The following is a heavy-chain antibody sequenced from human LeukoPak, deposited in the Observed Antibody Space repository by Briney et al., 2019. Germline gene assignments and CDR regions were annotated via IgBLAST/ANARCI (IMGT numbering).Heavy chain of an antibody. CDR1: GGSFSGYY. D-gene: IGHD6-19*01. V-gene: IGHV4-34*01. Sequence: PSETLSLTCAVYGGSFSGYYWSWIRQPPGKGLEWIGEINHSGSTNYNPSLKSRVTISVDTSKNQFSLKLSSVTAADTAVYYCARIGSSGWYEDYFDYWGQGTLVTVSS. CDR2: INHSGST. CDR3: ARIGSSGWYEDYFDY. J-gene: IGHJ4*02.